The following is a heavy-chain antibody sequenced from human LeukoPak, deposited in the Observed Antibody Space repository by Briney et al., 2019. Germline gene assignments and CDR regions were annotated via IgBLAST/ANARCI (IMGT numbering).Heavy chain of an antibody. CDR3: ARWVTARVAFDI. CDR1: GYTFSSYD. Sequence: ASVTVSCKAPGYTFSSYDISWVRQAPGQGLEWMGWISVYNGNTNYAQNLQGRVTMTTDTSTSTAYMELRSLRSDDTAVYYCARWVTARVAFDIWGQGTMVTVSS. CDR2: ISVYNGNT. V-gene: IGHV1-18*01. D-gene: IGHD5-18*01. J-gene: IGHJ3*02.